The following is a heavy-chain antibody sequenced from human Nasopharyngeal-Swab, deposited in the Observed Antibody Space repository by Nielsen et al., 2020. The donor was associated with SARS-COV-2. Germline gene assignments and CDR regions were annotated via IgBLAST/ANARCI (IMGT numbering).Heavy chain of an antibody. CDR2: ISGSGSYI. V-gene: IGHV3-21*01. Sequence: GESLKISCAASGFTFSYYSMSWVRQAPGKGLEWVSSISGSGSYIYYADSVKGRFTISRDNAKNSLYLQMNSLRVEDTAVYYCGRQLRLGELSLYNEFDYWGQGPLVTVSS. CDR1: GFTFSYYS. J-gene: IGHJ4*02. CDR3: GRQLRLGELSLYNEFDY. D-gene: IGHD3-16*02.